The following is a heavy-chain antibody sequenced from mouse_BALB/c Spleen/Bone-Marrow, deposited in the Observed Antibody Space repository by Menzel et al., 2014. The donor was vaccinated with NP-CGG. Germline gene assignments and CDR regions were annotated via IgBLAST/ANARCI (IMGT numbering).Heavy chain of an antibody. CDR2: IYPGNVNT. V-gene: IGHV1S56*01. CDR1: GYTFTSYY. D-gene: IGHD1-1*01. J-gene: IGHJ3*01. Sequence: QVQLQQSGPELVKPGASVRISCKASGYTFTSYYIHWVKQRPGQGLEWIGWIYPGNVNTKYNEKFKGKATLTADKSSSTAYMQLSSLTSEDSAVYFGARSPGSSPAWFAYWGQGTLVTVSA. CDR3: ARSPGSSPAWFAY.